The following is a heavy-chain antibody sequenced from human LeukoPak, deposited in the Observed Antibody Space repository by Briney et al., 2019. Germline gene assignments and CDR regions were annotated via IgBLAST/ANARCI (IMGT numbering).Heavy chain of an antibody. D-gene: IGHD3-9*01. J-gene: IGHJ4*02. CDR3: ARDFGWLSGFDY. CDR1: GFTFSSYA. V-gene: IGHV3-30-3*01. Sequence: GGSLRLSCAASGFTFSSYAMHWVRQAPGKGLEWVAVIPFDGSNKYYGDSLKGRFTISRDNSKNTLYLQMNSLRGEDMAIYYCARDFGWLSGFDYWGQGTLVTVSS. CDR2: IPFDGSNK.